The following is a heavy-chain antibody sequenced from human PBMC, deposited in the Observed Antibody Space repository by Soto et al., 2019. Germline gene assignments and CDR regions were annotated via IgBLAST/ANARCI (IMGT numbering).Heavy chain of an antibody. V-gene: IGHV4-34*01. D-gene: IGHD6-13*01. Sequence: QVQLQQWGAGLLKPSETLSLTCAVYGGSFSGYYWSWIRQPPGKGLEWIGEINHSGSTNYNPSLKSRVTISVDTSKNQFSLKLSSVTAADTAVYYCARTFGQQLVRGGYYYYGMDVWGQGTTVTVSS. J-gene: IGHJ6*02. CDR2: INHSGST. CDR3: ARTFGQQLVRGGYYYYGMDV. CDR1: GGSFSGYY.